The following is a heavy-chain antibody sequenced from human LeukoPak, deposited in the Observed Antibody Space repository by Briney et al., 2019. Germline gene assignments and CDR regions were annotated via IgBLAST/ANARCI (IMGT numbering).Heavy chain of an antibody. CDR2: IKRDGSEK. D-gene: IGHD5-18*01. Sequence: GGSLRLSCATSGFTFSHYGMHWVRQAPGKGLEWVANIKRDGSEKYYVHSVKGRFTISRDNAKNSLYLQMNSLRAEDTAVYYCARDPSRGYTYGYGDYWGQGTLVTVSS. V-gene: IGHV3-7*01. CDR1: GFTFSHYG. CDR3: ARDPSRGYTYGYGDY. J-gene: IGHJ4*02.